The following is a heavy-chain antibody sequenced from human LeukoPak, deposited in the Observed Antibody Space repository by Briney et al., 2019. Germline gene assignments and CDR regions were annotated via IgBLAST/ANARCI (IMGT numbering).Heavy chain of an antibody. Sequence: ASVKVSCKASGYTFTGYYMHWVRQAPGQGLEWMGWIYPNSGGTNYAQNFQGRVTMTRDTPISTAYMELSRLRSDDTAIYYCARTAFPGSPSLDPWGQGTLVIVSS. CDR3: ARTAFPGSPSLDP. CDR1: GYTFTGYY. D-gene: IGHD2-21*02. J-gene: IGHJ5*02. V-gene: IGHV1-2*02. CDR2: IYPNSGGT.